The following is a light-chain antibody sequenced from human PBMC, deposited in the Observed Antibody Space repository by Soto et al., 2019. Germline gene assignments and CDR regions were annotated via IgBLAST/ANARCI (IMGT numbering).Light chain of an antibody. Sequence: EIVMTQSPATLSVSPGETATFSCRAGQSVNGNLAWHHLKPGQAPRLLVYGASIRATGIPARFSGSGSGTEYTLTISSLQSEDFGVYFCQQYDQWWTFGQGTKVEIK. CDR3: QQYDQWWT. CDR2: GAS. V-gene: IGKV3-15*01. J-gene: IGKJ1*01. CDR1: QSVNGN.